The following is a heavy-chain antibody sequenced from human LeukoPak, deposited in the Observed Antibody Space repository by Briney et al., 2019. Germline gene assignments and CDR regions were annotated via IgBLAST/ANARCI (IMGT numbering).Heavy chain of an antibody. V-gene: IGHV5-51*01. CDR1: GYSFTSYW. J-gene: IGHJ4*02. CDR3: ARLGYYYGSGSYGGFDY. Sequence: GESLKISCKGSGYSFTSYWIGWVRQMPGKGLEWMGIIYPGDSDTRYSPSFQGQVTISADKSISTAYLQWGSLKASDTAMYYCARLGYYYGSGSYGGFDYWGQGTLVTVSS. CDR2: IYPGDSDT. D-gene: IGHD3-10*01.